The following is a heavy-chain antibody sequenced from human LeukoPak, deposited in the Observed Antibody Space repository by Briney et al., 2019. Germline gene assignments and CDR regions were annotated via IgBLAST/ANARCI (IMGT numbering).Heavy chain of an antibody. V-gene: IGHV3-11*01. J-gene: IGHJ4*02. CDR1: GFTFSEYY. Sequence: GGSLRLSCAASGFTFSEYYMNWIRQAPGKGLKWVSHISADSDKIYYADSVKGRFTISRDNTKNSVSLQLNSLRAEDTAVYYCARKFDRDGAYWGRGTLVIVSS. CDR2: ISADSDKI. D-gene: IGHD5-24*01. CDR3: ARKFDRDGAY.